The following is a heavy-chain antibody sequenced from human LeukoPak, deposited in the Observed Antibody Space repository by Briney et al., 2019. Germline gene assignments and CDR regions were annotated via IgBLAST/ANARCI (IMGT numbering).Heavy chain of an antibody. Sequence: ASVKVSCKVSGYTFTELCIHWVRQAPGKGLEWMGGCDSEDGETLYAQKFQGRVTMTRDTSISTAYMELSRLRSDDTAVYYCARDARYCSGGSCYDYFDYWGQGTLVTVSS. D-gene: IGHD2-15*01. CDR3: ARDARYCSGGSCYDYFDY. CDR1: GYTFTELC. J-gene: IGHJ4*02. V-gene: IGHV1-24*01. CDR2: CDSEDGET.